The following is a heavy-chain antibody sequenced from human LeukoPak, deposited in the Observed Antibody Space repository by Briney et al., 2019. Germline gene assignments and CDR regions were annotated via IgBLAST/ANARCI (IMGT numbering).Heavy chain of an antibody. CDR1: GFTVSSNY. V-gene: IGHV3-53*01. J-gene: IGHJ3*02. D-gene: IGHD3-22*01. Sequence: GGSLRLSCAASGFTVSSNYMSWVRQAPGKGLEWVSVIYSGGSTYYADSVKGRFTISRDNSKNTLYLQMNSLRAEDTAVYYCAKVLSVYGGGYYYDSSGYYADHDAFDIWGQGTMVTVSS. CDR3: AKVLSVYGGGYYYDSSGYYADHDAFDI. CDR2: IYSGGST.